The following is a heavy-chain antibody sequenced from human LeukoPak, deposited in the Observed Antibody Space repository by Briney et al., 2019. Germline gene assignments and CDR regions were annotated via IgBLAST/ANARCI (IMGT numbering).Heavy chain of an antibody. CDR2: IKQDGSEK. CDR1: GFTFSSYW. Sequence: PGGSLRLSCAASGFTFSSYWMSWVRQAPWKGLEWVANIKQDGSEKYYVDSVKGRFTISRDNAKNSLYLQMNSLRAEDTAVYYCARDQQVLRFLEWLLYTDYWGQGTLVTVSS. D-gene: IGHD3-3*01. CDR3: ARDQQVLRFLEWLLYTDY. J-gene: IGHJ4*02. V-gene: IGHV3-7*01.